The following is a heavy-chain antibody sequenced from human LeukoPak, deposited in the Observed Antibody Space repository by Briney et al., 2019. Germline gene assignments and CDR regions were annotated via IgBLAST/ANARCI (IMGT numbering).Heavy chain of an antibody. CDR2: INHSGST. CDR3: ARGPDAFDI. J-gene: IGHJ3*02. CDR1: GGSFSGYY. Sequence: SETLSLTCAVYGGSFSGYYWNWIRQPPGKGLEWIGEINHSGSTNYNPSLKSRVTISVDTSKNQFSLKLSSVTAADTAVYYCARGPDAFDIWGQGTMVTVSS. V-gene: IGHV4-34*01.